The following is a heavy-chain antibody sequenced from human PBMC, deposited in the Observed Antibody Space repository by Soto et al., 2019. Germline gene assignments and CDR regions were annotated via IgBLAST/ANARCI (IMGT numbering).Heavy chain of an antibody. Sequence: AGGSLRLSCAASGFTFSRDGMSWVRQAPGKGLEWVSLITDNGGSTYYADSVKCRFTISRDNTKNTLFLQMNSLRAEDTAVYYCAKERATTTAFDYWGQGALVTVSS. V-gene: IGHV3-23*01. CDR3: AKERATTTAFDY. D-gene: IGHD4-17*01. J-gene: IGHJ4*02. CDR2: ITDNGGST. CDR1: GFTFSRDG.